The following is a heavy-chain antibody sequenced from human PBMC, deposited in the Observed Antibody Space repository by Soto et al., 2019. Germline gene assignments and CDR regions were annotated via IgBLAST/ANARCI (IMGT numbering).Heavy chain of an antibody. CDR1: GGSISSGGYY. CDR2: IYYSGST. J-gene: IGHJ4*02. V-gene: IGHV4-31*03. Sequence: SETLSLTCTVSGGSISSGGYYWSWIRQHPGKGLEWIGYIYYSGSTYYNPSLKSRVTISVDTSKNQFSLKLSSVTAADTAVYYCARERDYYYDSSGYYSGWGQGTLVTVSS. D-gene: IGHD3-22*01. CDR3: ARERDYYYDSSGYYSG.